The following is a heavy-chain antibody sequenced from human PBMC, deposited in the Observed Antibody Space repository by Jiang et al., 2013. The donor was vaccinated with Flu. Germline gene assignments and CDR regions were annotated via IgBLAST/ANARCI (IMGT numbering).Heavy chain of an antibody. CDR1: GYTFTRYA. Sequence: GAEVKKPGASVKVSCKASGYTFTRYAMHWVRQAPGHRLEWMGWINAGNGNTKYSQKFQGRVSITTDTSASTAYMELSRLRSEDTAVYYCARPLLRLGELSLFDYWGQG. D-gene: IGHD3-16*02. CDR2: INAGNGNT. V-gene: IGHV1-3*01. J-gene: IGHJ4*02. CDR3: ARPLLRLGELSLFDY.